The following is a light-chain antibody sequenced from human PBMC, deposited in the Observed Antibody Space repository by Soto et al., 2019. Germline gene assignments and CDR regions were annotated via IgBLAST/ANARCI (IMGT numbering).Light chain of an antibody. CDR2: KDS. CDR3: QSADSSGTVV. J-gene: IGLJ2*01. V-gene: IGLV3-25*03. Sequence: SYELTQPPSVSVSPGQTARITCSGDALPKEYAYWYQQKPGQAPVLVIYKDSERPSKIPERFSGSSSGTTVTLTISGVQAEDEADYYCQSADSSGTVVFGGGTKLTVL. CDR1: ALPKEY.